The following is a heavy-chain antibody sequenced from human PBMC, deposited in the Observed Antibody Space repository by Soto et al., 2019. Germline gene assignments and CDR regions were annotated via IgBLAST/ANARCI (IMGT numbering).Heavy chain of an antibody. J-gene: IGHJ5*02. V-gene: IGHV1-69*01. D-gene: IGHD3-22*01. CDR1: GGTFSSYA. Sequence: GXSVKVSCKASGGTFSSYAISLVRQAPGQGLEWMGGIIPIFGTANYAQKFQGRVTITADESTSTAYMELSSLRSEDTAVYYCARGSSGYYNWFDPWGQGTLVTVSS. CDR3: ARGSSGYYNWFDP. CDR2: IIPIFGTA.